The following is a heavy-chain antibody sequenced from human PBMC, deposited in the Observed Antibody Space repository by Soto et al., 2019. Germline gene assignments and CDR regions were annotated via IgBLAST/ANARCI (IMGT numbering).Heavy chain of an antibody. V-gene: IGHV1-69*13. Sequence: SVKVSCKASGGTFSSYAISWVRQAPGQGLEWMGGIIPIFGTANYAQKFQGRVTITADESTSTAYMELSSLRSEDTAVYYCARGYYYDSSGYYEYAFDIWGQGXMVTV. D-gene: IGHD3-22*01. CDR3: ARGYYYDSSGYYEYAFDI. CDR1: GGTFSSYA. CDR2: IIPIFGTA. J-gene: IGHJ3*02.